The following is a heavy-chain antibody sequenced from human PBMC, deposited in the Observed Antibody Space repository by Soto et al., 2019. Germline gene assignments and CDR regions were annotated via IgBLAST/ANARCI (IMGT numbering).Heavy chain of an antibody. V-gene: IGHV3-30*18. CDR2: ISHDGGAV. CDR1: GFSFSTTG. J-gene: IGHJ5*01. D-gene: IGHD6-19*01. Sequence: QVQLVESGGGVVQPGRSLRLSCAASGFSFSTTGMHWVRQAPGKGLEWVAMISHDGGAVHFADSVKGRFTISRDDSTNPLYLQMNSLRPEDTAVYYCAKDLYSSAWFKFFDSWGQGSLVTVSS. CDR3: AKDLYSSAWFKFFDS.